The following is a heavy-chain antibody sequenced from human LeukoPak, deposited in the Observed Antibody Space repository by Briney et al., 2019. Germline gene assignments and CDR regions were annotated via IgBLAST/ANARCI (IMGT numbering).Heavy chain of an antibody. D-gene: IGHD5-12*01. CDR1: GGTFSSYA. J-gene: IGHJ4*02. V-gene: IGHV1-69*05. CDR3: ARGGYGGYGHFDY. Sequence: GASVKVSCKASGGTFSSYAISWVRQAPGQGLEWMGGIIPIFGTANYAQKFQGRVAITTDESTSTAYMELSSLRSEDTAVYYCARGGYGGYGHFDYWGQGTLVTVSS. CDR2: IIPIFGTA.